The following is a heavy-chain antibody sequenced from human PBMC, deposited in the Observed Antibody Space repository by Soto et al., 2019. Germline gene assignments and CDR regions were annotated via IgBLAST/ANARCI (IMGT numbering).Heavy chain of an antibody. D-gene: IGHD6-13*01. CDR1: GFTFSSYG. Sequence: PGGSLRLSCAASGFTFSSYGMHWVRQAPGKGLEWVAVIWYDGSNKYYADSVKGRFTISRDNSKNTLYLQMNSLRAEDTAVYYCAREIIAAAGRGYYGMDVWGQGTTVTVSS. J-gene: IGHJ6*02. CDR3: AREIIAAAGRGYYGMDV. CDR2: IWYDGSNK. V-gene: IGHV3-33*01.